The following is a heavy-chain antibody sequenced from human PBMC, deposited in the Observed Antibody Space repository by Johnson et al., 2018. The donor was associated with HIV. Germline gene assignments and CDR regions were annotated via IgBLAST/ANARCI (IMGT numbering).Heavy chain of an antibody. D-gene: IGHD2-15*01. CDR2: IGTAGDT. Sequence: VQLVESGGGVVQPGGSLRLSCAASGFTFSSYAMHWVRQATGKGLEWVSAIGTAGDTYYPGSVKGRFTISRENAKNSLYLQMNSLRAEDTAVYYCARDPNSSNCSGVTCYSAAFDIWGQGTMVTVSS. CDR1: GFTFSSYA. J-gene: IGHJ3*02. CDR3: ARDPNSSNCSGVTCYSAAFDI. V-gene: IGHV3-13*01.